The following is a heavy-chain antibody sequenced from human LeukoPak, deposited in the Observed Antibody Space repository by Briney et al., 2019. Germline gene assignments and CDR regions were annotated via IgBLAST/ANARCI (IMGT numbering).Heavy chain of an antibody. J-gene: IGHJ4*02. Sequence: GGSLRLSCAASGFTFSSYGMHWVRQAPGKGLEWVANIKQDGSEKYYVDSVKGRFTISRDNAKNSLYLQMNSLRAEDTAVYYCARSLYYFDYWGQGTLVTVSS. CDR1: GFTFSSYG. V-gene: IGHV3-7*01. CDR2: IKQDGSEK. CDR3: ARSLYYFDY.